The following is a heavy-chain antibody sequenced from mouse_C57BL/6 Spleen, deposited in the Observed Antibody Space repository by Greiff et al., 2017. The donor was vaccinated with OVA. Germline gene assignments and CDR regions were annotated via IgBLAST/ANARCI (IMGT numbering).Heavy chain of an antibody. Sequence: VQLQQSVAELVRPGASVKLSCTASGFNITNTYMHWVKQRPEQGLEWIGRIDPANGNTTYAPKFPGKATITADTSSNTAYLQLSSLTSEDTAIYYGARPGTTVGWYFDVWGTGTTVTVSS. CDR1: GFNITNTY. J-gene: IGHJ1*03. CDR3: ARPGTTVGWYFDV. D-gene: IGHD1-1*01. CDR2: IDPANGNT. V-gene: IGHV14-3*01.